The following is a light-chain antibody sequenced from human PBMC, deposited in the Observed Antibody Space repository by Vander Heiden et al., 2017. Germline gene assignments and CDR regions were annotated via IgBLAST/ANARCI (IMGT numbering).Light chain of an antibody. CDR1: NIGSKS. V-gene: IGLV3-21*02. CDR3: QGWDSRSEHGV. J-gene: IGLJ2*01. CDR2: DDS. Sequence: SYLLTQPPSVSLAPGQTARITCGGKNIGSKSVHWCQQKPGQAPVLVVYDDSDRPSGIPARFSGSKSGNTATLTISRVDAGDEADYYCQGWDSRSEHGVFGGGTKLTV.